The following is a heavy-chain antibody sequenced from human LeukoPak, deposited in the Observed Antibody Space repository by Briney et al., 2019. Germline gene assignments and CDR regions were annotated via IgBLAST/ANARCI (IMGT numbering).Heavy chain of an antibody. CDR3: ARGAPSDY. J-gene: IGHJ4*02. CDR1: GGSFSGYY. CDR2: IYYSGKT. V-gene: IGHV4-59*08. Sequence: SETLSLTCAVYGGSFSGYYWSWIRQPPGKGLEWIGYIYYSGKTYYNPSLKSRVTISVDTSKNQFSLKLSSVTAADTAVYFCARGAPSDYWGQGTLVTVSS.